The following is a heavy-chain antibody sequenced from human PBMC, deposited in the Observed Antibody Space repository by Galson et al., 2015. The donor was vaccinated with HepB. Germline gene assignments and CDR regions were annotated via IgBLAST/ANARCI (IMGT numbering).Heavy chain of an antibody. D-gene: IGHD1-26*01. CDR2: ISRDGGLT. CDR3: AKDGIVGTTYGGSFDY. Sequence: LRLSCAASGFTFNDYTTHWVRQTPGKGLEWVSLISRDGGLTYYAGSVKGRFTVSRDNSRNFLYLQMSSLTTEDTALYYCAKDGIVGTTYGGSFDYWGQGTLVTVSS. J-gene: IGHJ4*02. V-gene: IGHV3-43*01. CDR1: GFTFNDYT.